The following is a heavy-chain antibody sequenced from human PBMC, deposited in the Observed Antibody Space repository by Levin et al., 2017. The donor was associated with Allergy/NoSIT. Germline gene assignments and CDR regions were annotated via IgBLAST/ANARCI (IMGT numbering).Heavy chain of an antibody. CDR1: GYTFSSYN. V-gene: IGHV1-18*01. Sequence: ASVKVSCKASGYTFSSYNIGWVRQAPGQGLEWMGWINTHNGNTNYAQKLQGRVTMTTDTSTSTAYMDLRSLRSDDTAVYYCTRIGVAAVSYFHHWGQGTLVTVSS. CDR2: INTHNGNT. CDR3: TRIGVAAVSYFHH. D-gene: IGHD6-19*01. J-gene: IGHJ1*01.